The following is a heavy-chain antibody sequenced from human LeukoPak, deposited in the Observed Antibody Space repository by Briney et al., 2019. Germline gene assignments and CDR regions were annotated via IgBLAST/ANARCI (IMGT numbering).Heavy chain of an antibody. V-gene: IGHV4-34*01. CDR2: INHSGST. CDR3: AGAAYYYDSSGGDSSHWFDP. CDR1: GGSFSGYY. J-gene: IGHJ5*02. Sequence: SETLSLTCAVYGGSFSGYYWSWIRQPPGKGLEWIGEINHSGSTNYNPSLKSRVTISADTSKNQFSLKLSSVTAADTAVYYCAGAAYYYDSSGGDSSHWFDPWGQGTLVTVSS. D-gene: IGHD3-22*01.